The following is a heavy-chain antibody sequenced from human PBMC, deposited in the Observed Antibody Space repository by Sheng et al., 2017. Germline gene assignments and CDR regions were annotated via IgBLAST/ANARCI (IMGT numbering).Heavy chain of an antibody. Sequence: EVQLVESGGGLVQPGGSLRLSCAASGFTFSSYEMNWVRQAPGKGLEWVSYISSSGSTIYYADSVKGRFTISRDNAKNSLYLQMNSLRAEDTAVYYCARDLGYDSGGYYYYYGMDVWGQGTTVTVSS. J-gene: IGHJ6*02. CDR3: ARDLGYDSGGYYYYYGMDV. D-gene: IGHD5-12*01. V-gene: IGHV3-48*03. CDR1: GFTFSSYE. CDR2: ISSSGSTI.